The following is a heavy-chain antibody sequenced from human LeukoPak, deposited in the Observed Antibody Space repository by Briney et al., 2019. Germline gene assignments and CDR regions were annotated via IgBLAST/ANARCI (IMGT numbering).Heavy chain of an antibody. Sequence: GGSLRLSCAASGFTFDDYAMHWVRQAPGKGLEWVSGISWNSGSIGYADSVKGRFTISRDNAKNSLYLQMNSLRAEDTALYYCAKDTDYYCDSSGYLVDYWGQGTLVTVSS. J-gene: IGHJ4*02. CDR1: GFTFDDYA. D-gene: IGHD3-22*01. V-gene: IGHV3-9*01. CDR2: ISWNSGSI. CDR3: AKDTDYYCDSSGYLVDY.